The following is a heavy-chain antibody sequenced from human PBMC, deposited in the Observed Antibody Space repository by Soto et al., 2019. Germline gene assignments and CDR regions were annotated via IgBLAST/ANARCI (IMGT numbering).Heavy chain of an antibody. D-gene: IGHD5-18*01. CDR3: ARGRLYTAMVTDFDY. V-gene: IGHV4-34*01. CDR2: INHSGST. CDR1: GGSFIGHY. Sequence: SETLSLTWGVDGGSFIGHYGIWIRQPQGKGLEWIGEINHSGSTNYNPSLKSRVTISVDTSKNQFSLKLSSVTAADTAVYYCARGRLYTAMVTDFDYWGQGTLVTVSS. J-gene: IGHJ4*02.